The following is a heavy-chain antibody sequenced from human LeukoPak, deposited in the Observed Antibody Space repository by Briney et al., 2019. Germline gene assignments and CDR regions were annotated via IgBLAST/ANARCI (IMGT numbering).Heavy chain of an antibody. CDR2: INHSGSI. D-gene: IGHD5-12*01. CDR1: GGSFSGYY. V-gene: IGHV4-34*01. J-gene: IGHJ6*03. CDR3: ARGQIVATINRKAYYYMDV. Sequence: SETLSLTCAVYGGSFSGYYWSWIRQPPGKGLEWIGEINHSGSINYNPSLKSRVTMSVDTSKNQFSLKLSSVAAADTAVYYCARGQIVATINRKAYYYMDVWGKGTTVTVSS.